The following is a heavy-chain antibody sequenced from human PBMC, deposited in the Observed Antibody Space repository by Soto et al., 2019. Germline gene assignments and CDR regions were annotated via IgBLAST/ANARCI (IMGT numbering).Heavy chain of an antibody. CDR1: GGSFSGYY. CDR3: ARGIIPVAGSLYYFDY. CDR2: INHSGST. Sequence: QVQLQQWGAGLLKPSETLSLTCAVYGGSFSGYYWSWIRQPPGKGLEWMGEINHSGSTNYNPSLKSRVTISVDTSKNQFSRKLSSVTAADTAVYYCARGIIPVAGSLYYFDYWGQGTLVTVSS. V-gene: IGHV4-34*01. J-gene: IGHJ4*02. D-gene: IGHD6-19*01.